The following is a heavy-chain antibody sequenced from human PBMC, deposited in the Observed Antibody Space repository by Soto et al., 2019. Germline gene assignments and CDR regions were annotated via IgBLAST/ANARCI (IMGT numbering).Heavy chain of an antibody. CDR1: GYSFTSYG. CDR2: ISDYNGNT. CDR3: ARHVQVPRDYYGMDV. D-gene: IGHD1-1*01. V-gene: IGHV1-18*04. J-gene: IGHJ6*02. Sequence: XSVKVSSPASGYSFTSYGITWVRQAPGEGLEWMGWISDYNGNTNYAQKLQGRVTMTTDTSTSTAYMELRSLRSDDTAVHYCARHVQVPRDYYGMDVWGQGTTVTVSS.